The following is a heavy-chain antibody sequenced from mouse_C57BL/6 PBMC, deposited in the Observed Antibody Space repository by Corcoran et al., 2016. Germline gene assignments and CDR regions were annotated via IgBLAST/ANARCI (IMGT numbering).Heavy chain of an antibody. V-gene: IGHV9-3*01. D-gene: IGHD1-1*01. Sequence: QIQLVQSGPELKKPGETVKISCKASGYTFTTYGMSWVKQAPGKGLKWMGWINTYSGVPTYADDFKGRFAFSLETSASTAYLQINNLKNEDTATYFWARGNLHYGSAMDYWGQGTSVTVSS. J-gene: IGHJ4*01. CDR1: GYTFTTYG. CDR2: INTYSGVP. CDR3: ARGNLHYGSAMDY.